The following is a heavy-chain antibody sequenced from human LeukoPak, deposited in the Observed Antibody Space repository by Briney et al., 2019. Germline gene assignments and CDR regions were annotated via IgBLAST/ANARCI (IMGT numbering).Heavy chain of an antibody. V-gene: IGHV1-46*01. CDR3: ARGRGYCSGGSCYSGVLGDYSRGYFDY. CDR1: GGTFSSYA. Sequence: VASVKVSCKASGGTFSSYAISWVRQAPGQGLEWMGIINPSGGSRTYAQKFQGRVTMTRDTSTSTVYMELSSLRSEDTAVYYCARGRGYCSGGSCYSGVLGDYSRGYFDYWGQGTLVTVSS. D-gene: IGHD2-15*01. CDR2: INPSGGSR. J-gene: IGHJ4*02.